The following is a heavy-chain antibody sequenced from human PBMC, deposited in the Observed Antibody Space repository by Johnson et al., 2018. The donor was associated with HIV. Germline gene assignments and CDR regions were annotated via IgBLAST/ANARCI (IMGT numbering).Heavy chain of an antibody. Sequence: QMLLVESGGGVVQPGRSLRLSCVASGFTFSNYDMDWVRQAPGRGLEWVLSISYDGNNKYYADSVKGRFTLSRDNSKNTLYLQMNSLRAEDTAVYYCAKDPTYYYDSSAKEGAFDIWGQGTMVTVSS. J-gene: IGHJ3*02. CDR2: ISYDGNNK. CDR3: AKDPTYYYDSSAKEGAFDI. V-gene: IGHV3-30*18. D-gene: IGHD3-22*01. CDR1: GFTFSNYD.